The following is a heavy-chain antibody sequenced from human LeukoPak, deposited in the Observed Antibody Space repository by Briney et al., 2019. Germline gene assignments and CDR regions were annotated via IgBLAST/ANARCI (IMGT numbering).Heavy chain of an antibody. V-gene: IGHV1-46*01. CDR1: GYTFTSYY. Sequence: ASVKVSCKASGYTFTSYYMHWVRQAPGQGLEWMGIINPSGGSTSYAHKFQGRVTMTRDTSTSTVYMELSSLRSEDTAVYYCARAMWSGYFRPQKPFDYWGQGTLVTVSS. CDR3: ARAMWSGYFRPQKPFDY. J-gene: IGHJ4*02. D-gene: IGHD3-3*01. CDR2: INPSGGST.